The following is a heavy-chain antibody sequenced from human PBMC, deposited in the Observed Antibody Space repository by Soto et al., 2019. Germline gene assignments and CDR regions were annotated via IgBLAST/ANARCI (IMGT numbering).Heavy chain of an antibody. CDR1: GYSFSVDY. CDR2: INPNSGGT. V-gene: IGHV1-2*02. CDR3: ARGFGIEAAGSDY. Sequence: ASVKVSCTASGYSFSVDYMGWVRKAPGQGLEWMGWINPNSGGTNYAQKFQGRVTMTRDTSISTAYMELSRLRSDDTAVYYCARGFGIEAAGSDYWGQRTLVTFSS. J-gene: IGHJ4*02. D-gene: IGHD1-26*01.